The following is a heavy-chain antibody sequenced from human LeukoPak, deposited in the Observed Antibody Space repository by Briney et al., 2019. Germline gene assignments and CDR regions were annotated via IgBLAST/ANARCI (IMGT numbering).Heavy chain of an antibody. J-gene: IGHJ6*02. CDR2: FDPEDGET. CDR3: ATLPGATSYYYYGMDV. V-gene: IGHV1-24*01. CDR1: GYTLTELS. Sequence: ASVKVSCKVSGYTLTELSMHWVRQAPGKGLEWMGGFDPEDGETIYAQKFQGRVTMTEDTSTDTAYMELSSLRSEDTAVYYCATLPGATSYYYYGMDVWGQGTTVTVSS.